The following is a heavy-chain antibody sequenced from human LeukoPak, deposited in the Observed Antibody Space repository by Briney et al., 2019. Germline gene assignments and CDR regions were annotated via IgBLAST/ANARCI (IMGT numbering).Heavy chain of an antibody. CDR2: INGDGSST. CDR1: GFTFSSYW. V-gene: IGHV3-74*01. CDR3: ARLDGSSGYSFDY. J-gene: IGHJ4*02. D-gene: IGHD3-22*01. Sequence: GGSLRLSCAASGFTFSSYWMHWVRQAPGKGLVWVSRINGDGSSTSYADSVKGRFTISRDNAKNTLYLQINSLRAEDTAVYYCARLDGSSGYSFDYWGQGTLVTVSS.